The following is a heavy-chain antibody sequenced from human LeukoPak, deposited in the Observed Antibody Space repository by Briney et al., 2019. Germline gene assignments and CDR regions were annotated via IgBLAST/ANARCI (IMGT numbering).Heavy chain of an antibody. V-gene: IGHV4-59*01. D-gene: IGHD6-13*01. J-gene: IGHJ4*02. Sequence: SETLSLTCTVSGGSICSYYWSWIRQPPGKGLEWIGYISYSGSTNYNPSLKSRVTISVDTSKNQFSLKLSSVTAADTAIYYCARLYSSSLGRVFDYWGQGTLVTVSS. CDR1: GGSICSYY. CDR2: ISYSGST. CDR3: ARLYSSSLGRVFDY.